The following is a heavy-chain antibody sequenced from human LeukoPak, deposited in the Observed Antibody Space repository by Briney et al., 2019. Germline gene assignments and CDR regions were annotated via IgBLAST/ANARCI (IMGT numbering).Heavy chain of an antibody. V-gene: IGHV4-59*01. CDR2: IYYSGST. Sequence: SEILSLTCTVSGGSISSYYWSWIRQPPGKGLEWIGYIYYSGSTNYNPSLKSRVTISVDTSKNQFSLKLSSVTAADTAVYYCARVITIFGVVTAYYFDYWGQGTLVTVSS. CDR3: ARVITIFGVVTAYYFDY. CDR1: GGSISSYY. J-gene: IGHJ4*02. D-gene: IGHD3-3*01.